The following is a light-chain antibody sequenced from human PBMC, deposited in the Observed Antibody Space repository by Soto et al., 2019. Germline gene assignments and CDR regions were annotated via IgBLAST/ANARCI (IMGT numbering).Light chain of an antibody. CDR2: DVS. CDR1: SSDVGGYNY. CDR3: CSYTSATTYV. J-gene: IGLJ1*01. V-gene: IGLV2-14*03. Sequence: QSVLTQPASVSGSPGQSITISCTGTSSDVGGYNYVSWYQHHPGKAPKLIIFDVSHRPPGVSNRFSGSKSGNTASLTISGLQTEDEADYYCCSYTSATTYVFGTGTKVTVL.